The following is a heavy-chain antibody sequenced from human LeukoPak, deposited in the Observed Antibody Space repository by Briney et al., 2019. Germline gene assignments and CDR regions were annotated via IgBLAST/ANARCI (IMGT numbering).Heavy chain of an antibody. CDR3: ARVAGDTSGYYYVFYYYYYMDV. CDR2: ISSGSSHI. V-gene: IGHV3-21*01. Sequence: GGSLRLSCAASGFTFSTYSMNWVRQAPGKGLEWVSSISSGSSHIQYADSLKGRFTISRDNAKNSLHLQMNSLRAEDTAVYYCARVAGDTSGYYYVFYYYYYMDVWGKGTTVTVSS. D-gene: IGHD3-22*01. J-gene: IGHJ6*03. CDR1: GFTFSTYS.